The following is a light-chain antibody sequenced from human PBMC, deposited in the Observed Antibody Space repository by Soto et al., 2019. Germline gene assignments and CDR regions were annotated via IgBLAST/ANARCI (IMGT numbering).Light chain of an antibody. CDR2: WAS. Sequence: DIVMTQSPDSLAVSLGERATINCKSSQSVFYSSDNKNYLAWYQQKPGQPPKLLISWASTRESGVPDRFSGSGSGTDFTLTISSLQAEDVAVYYCQQYYSNPRAFGRGTKVEIK. J-gene: IGKJ4*01. CDR1: QSVFYSSDNKNY. CDR3: QQYYSNPRA. V-gene: IGKV4-1*01.